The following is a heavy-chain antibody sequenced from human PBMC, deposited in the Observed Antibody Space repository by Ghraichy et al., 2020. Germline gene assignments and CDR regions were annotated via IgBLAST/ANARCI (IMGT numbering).Heavy chain of an antibody. CDR3: ARGGEGVAGIVDY. CDR1: GYTFIAYS. Sequence: ASVKVSCKASGYTFIAYSMPWVRQARGQGLEWMGWINPNSADTNYAQKFQGRVTITRDTSISTAYMEMTRLSSDDTAVYYCARGGEGVAGIVDYWGQGTLVTVSS. V-gene: IGHV1-2*02. D-gene: IGHD6-19*01. J-gene: IGHJ4*02. CDR2: INPNSADT.